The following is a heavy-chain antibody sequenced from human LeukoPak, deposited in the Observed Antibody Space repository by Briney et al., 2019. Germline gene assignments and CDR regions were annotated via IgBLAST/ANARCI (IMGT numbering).Heavy chain of an antibody. CDR2: IYSGGST. V-gene: IGHV3-23*03. D-gene: IGHD3-10*01. Sequence: GGSLRLSCAASGFTFSSYAMSWVRQAPGKGLEWVSVIYSGGSTYYADSVKGRFTISRDNSKNTLYLQMNSLRAEDTAVYYCANYGSGRYFDYWGQGTLVTVSS. CDR3: ANYGSGRYFDY. CDR1: GFTFSSYA. J-gene: IGHJ4*02.